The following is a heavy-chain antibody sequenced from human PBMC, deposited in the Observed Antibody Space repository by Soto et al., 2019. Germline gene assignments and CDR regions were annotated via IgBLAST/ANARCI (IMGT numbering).Heavy chain of an antibody. J-gene: IGHJ5*02. V-gene: IGHV1-24*01. CDR3: ATDSDGYNYNWFDP. CDR1: GYTLTELS. D-gene: IGHD5-18*01. Sequence: ASVKVSFKVSGYTLTELSMHWVRQAPGKGLEWMVGFDPEDGETIYAQKFQGRVTMTEDTSTDTAYMELTSLRSDDTAVYYCATDSDGYNYNWFDPWGQGTLVTVSS. CDR2: FDPEDGET.